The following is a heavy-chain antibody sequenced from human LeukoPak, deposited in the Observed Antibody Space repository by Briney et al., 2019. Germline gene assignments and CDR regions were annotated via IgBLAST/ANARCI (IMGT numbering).Heavy chain of an antibody. CDR1: GGSISSHY. V-gene: IGHV4-59*11. CDR2: IYYSGST. D-gene: IGHD3-22*01. J-gene: IGHJ4*02. CDR3: ARGSSGYISGFDY. Sequence: PSETPSLTCTVSGGSISSHYWSWIRQPPGKGLEWIGYIYYSGSTNYNPSLKSRVTISVDTSKNQFSLKLSSVTAADTAVYYCARGSSGYISGFDYWGQGTLVTVSS.